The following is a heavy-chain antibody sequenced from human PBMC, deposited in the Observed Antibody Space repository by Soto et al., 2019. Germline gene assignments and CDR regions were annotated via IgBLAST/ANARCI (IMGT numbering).Heavy chain of an antibody. J-gene: IGHJ4*02. CDR3: ARDGFLGGTVKFYFDS. CDR2: ISYDGSNK. Sequence: GGSLRLSCAASGFTFSSYAMHWVRQAPGKGLEWVAVISYDGSNKYYADSVKGRFTISRDNSKNTLYLQMNSLRAEDTAVYYCARDGFLGGTVKFYFDSWGQGTLVTVSS. CDR1: GFTFSSYA. D-gene: IGHD1-1*01. V-gene: IGHV3-30-3*01.